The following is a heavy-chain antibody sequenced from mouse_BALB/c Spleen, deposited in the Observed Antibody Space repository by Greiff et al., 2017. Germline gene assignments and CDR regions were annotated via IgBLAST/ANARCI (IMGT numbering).Heavy chain of an antibody. CDR3: ARGNFFAY. Sequence: VHLVESGAELAKPGASVKMSCKASGYTFTSYWMHWVKQRPGQGLEWIGYINPSTGYTEYNQKFKDKATLTADKSSSTAYMQLSSLTSEDSAVYYCARGNFFAYWGQGTLVTVSA. V-gene: IGHV1-7*01. CDR1: GYTFTSYW. CDR2: INPSTGYT. J-gene: IGHJ3*01.